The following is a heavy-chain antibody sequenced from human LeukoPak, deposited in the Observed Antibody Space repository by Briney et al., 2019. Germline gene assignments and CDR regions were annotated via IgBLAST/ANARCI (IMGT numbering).Heavy chain of an antibody. V-gene: IGHV3-33*01. CDR2: IWYDGSNK. Sequence: GGSLRLSCAASGXTFSSYGMHWVRQAPGKGLEWVAVIWYDGSNKYYADFVKGLFTISRDNSKNTLYLQMNSLTAEDTAVYYCAGSPYGGNSEIWGLGTMVTVSS. CDR1: GXTFSSYG. D-gene: IGHD4-23*01. J-gene: IGHJ3*02. CDR3: AGSPYGGNSEI.